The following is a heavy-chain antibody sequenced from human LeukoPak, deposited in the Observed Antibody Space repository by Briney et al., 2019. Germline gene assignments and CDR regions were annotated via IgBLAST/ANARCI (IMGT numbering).Heavy chain of an antibody. J-gene: IGHJ4*02. D-gene: IGHD5-12*01. CDR1: GFTFSGYW. CDR3: TRDRGRFDY. Sequence: GGSLRLSCAASGFTFSGYWMSWVRQAPGKGLEWVANIKQDGSNKYYVDSVRGRFTISRNNAKNSLYLQMNSLRAEDTAMYYCTRDRGRFDYWGQGTLVTVSS. CDR2: IKQDGSNK. V-gene: IGHV3-7*05.